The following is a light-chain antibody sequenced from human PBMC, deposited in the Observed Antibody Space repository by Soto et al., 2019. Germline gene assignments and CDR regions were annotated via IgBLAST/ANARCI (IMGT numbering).Light chain of an antibody. Sequence: QSVLTQPASVSGSPGQSITISCTGASSGVGGNNYVSWYQQYPGKAPKLMVCDVSNRPSGVSNRFSGSKSGNTASLTISGLQADDEADYYRRSFTGTSYGFGTGTKVTVL. J-gene: IGLJ1*01. V-gene: IGLV2-14*01. CDR3: RSFTGTSYG. CDR1: SSGVGGNNY. CDR2: DVS.